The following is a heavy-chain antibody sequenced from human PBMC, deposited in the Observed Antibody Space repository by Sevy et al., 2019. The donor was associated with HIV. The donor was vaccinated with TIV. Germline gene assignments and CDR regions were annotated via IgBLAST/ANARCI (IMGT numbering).Heavy chain of an antibody. CDR1: EYTFTSYD. D-gene: IGHD1-26*01. Sequence: ASVKVSCKASEYTFTSYDINWVRQATGQGLEWMGWMNPNSGATGYVQKFQGRVTMTRDTSISTAYMELSNLRSEDTAVYYCAGSLGGRGVYFNYWGQGTLVTVSS. V-gene: IGHV1-8*01. CDR3: AGSLGGRGVYFNY. CDR2: MNPNSGAT. J-gene: IGHJ4*02.